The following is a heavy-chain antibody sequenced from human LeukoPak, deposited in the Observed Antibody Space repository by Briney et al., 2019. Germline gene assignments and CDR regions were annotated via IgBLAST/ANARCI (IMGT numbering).Heavy chain of an antibody. CDR3: ARDWELGY. CDR2: IYYSGST. Sequence: SETLSLTCTVSGGSISSSSYYWGWIRRPPGKGLEWIGSIYYSGSTYYNPSLKSRVTISVDTSKNQFSLKLSSATAADTAVYYCARDWELGYWGQGTLVTVSS. J-gene: IGHJ4*02. V-gene: IGHV4-39*07. D-gene: IGHD3-10*01. CDR1: GGSISSSSYY.